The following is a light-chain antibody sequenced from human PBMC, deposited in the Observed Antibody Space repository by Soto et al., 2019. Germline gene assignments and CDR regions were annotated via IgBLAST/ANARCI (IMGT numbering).Light chain of an antibody. CDR2: GAS. CDR3: QQYGRSPGT. Sequence: EIVLTQSPGTLSLSPGERATLSCRASQTVTSNYLAWYQQKPGQAPRLLIFGASIRDTGLPDRFSGSGSGTAFTLTISRLEPEDSAVYYCQQYGRSPGTFGQGTKVEIK. V-gene: IGKV3-20*01. J-gene: IGKJ1*01. CDR1: QTVTSNY.